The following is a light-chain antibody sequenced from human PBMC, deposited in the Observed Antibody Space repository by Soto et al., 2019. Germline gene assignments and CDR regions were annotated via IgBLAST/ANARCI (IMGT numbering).Light chain of an antibody. V-gene: IGKV3-15*01. CDR2: GVS. CDR1: QSVGND. J-gene: IGKJ1*01. Sequence: PGERVTLSCRASQSVGNDLAWYQQKPGQAPRLLVHGVSTRATGVPARFSGSGSGTEFTLTISSLQSEDFAVYYCQQYDYWPRTFGQGTKVDIK. CDR3: QQYDYWPRT.